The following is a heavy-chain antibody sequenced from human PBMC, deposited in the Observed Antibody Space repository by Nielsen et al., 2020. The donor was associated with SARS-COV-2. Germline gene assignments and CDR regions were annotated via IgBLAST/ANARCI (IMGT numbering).Heavy chain of an antibody. J-gene: IGHJ4*02. CDR3: AREGGGTMVRGVVDY. V-gene: IGHV4-30-4*01. CDR2: IYYSGST. Sequence: RQAPGKGLEWIGYIYYSGSTYYNPSLKSRVTISVDTSKNQFSLKLSSVTAADTAVYYCAREGGGTMVRGVVDYWGQGTLVTVSS. D-gene: IGHD3-10*01.